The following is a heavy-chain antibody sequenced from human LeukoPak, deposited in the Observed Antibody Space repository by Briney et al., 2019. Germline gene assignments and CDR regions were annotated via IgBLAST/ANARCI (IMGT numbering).Heavy chain of an antibody. Sequence: GGSLRLSCVASGFSFSTYSMNWVRHAAGKGLEWVSYVSSSASTKYYADSVEGRFAVSRDNAKNSLYLQMNSLRAEDSGVYYCARPRGGGSHDDFDYWGQGTLVTVSS. CDR1: GFSFSTYS. V-gene: IGHV3-48*01. D-gene: IGHD1-26*01. CDR2: VSSSASTK. J-gene: IGHJ4*02. CDR3: ARPRGGGSHDDFDY.